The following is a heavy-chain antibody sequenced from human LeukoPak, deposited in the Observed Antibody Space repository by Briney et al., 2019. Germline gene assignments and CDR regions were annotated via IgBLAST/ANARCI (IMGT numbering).Heavy chain of an antibody. J-gene: IGHJ4*02. CDR3: ARSKIGYSSGWHGDYFDY. Sequence: SETLSLTCAVYGGSFSGYYWSWIRQPPGKGLEWIGEINHSGSTNYNPSLKSRVTISVDTSKNQFSLKLSSVTAADTAVYYCARSKIGYSSGWHGDYFDYWGQGTLVTVSS. D-gene: IGHD6-19*01. CDR1: GGSFSGYY. CDR2: INHSGST. V-gene: IGHV4-34*01.